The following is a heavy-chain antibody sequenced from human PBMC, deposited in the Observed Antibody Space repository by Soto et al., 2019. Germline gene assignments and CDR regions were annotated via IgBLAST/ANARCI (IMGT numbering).Heavy chain of an antibody. CDR3: ARDRATRVRGVIPRWFDP. J-gene: IGHJ5*02. CDR1: GGSFSGYY. CDR2: INHSGST. Sequence: PSETLSLTCAVYGGSFSGYYRSWIRQPPGKGLEWIGEINHSGSTNYNPSLKSRVTISVDTSKNQFSLKLSSVTAADTAVYYCARDRATRVRGVIPRWFDPWGQGTLVTVSS. D-gene: IGHD3-10*01. V-gene: IGHV4-34*01.